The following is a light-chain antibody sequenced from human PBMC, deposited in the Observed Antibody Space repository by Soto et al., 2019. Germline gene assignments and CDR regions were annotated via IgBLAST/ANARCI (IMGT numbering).Light chain of an antibody. CDR2: VAS. Sequence: EIVLTQSPGTLSLSPGERATLACRASQSVSNNYLAWYQQKPGQAPRLLIYVASNRATGIPDRFSGSGSGTDSTLTISRLEPEDFAVYYCQQYGSPGTFGQGTKVEIK. CDR3: QQYGSPGT. J-gene: IGKJ1*01. CDR1: QSVSNNY. V-gene: IGKV3-20*01.